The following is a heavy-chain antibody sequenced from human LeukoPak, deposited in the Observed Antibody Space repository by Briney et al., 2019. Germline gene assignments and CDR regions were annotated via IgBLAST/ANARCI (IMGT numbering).Heavy chain of an antibody. CDR3: ARALMVRGVISAVNP. Sequence: GGSLRLSCAASGFTFSSYSMNWVRQAPGKGLEWVSYISSSSSTIYYADSVKGRFTISRDNAKNSLYLQMNSLRAEDTAVYYCARALMVRGVISAVNPWGQGTLVTVSS. J-gene: IGHJ5*02. V-gene: IGHV3-48*01. CDR2: ISSSSSTI. D-gene: IGHD3-10*01. CDR1: GFTFSSYS.